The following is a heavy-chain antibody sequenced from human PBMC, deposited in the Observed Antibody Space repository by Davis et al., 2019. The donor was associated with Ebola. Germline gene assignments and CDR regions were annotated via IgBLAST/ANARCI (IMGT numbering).Heavy chain of an antibody. CDR3: ARPQLLPRPGAFDI. CDR1: GFNFRSYG. V-gene: IGHV3-33*01. J-gene: IGHJ3*02. CDR2: IWYDGSRK. Sequence: GGPLRPPCAASGFNFRSYGMHWVRQAPDKGLEWVAVIWYDGSRKYYGDSVKGRFTISRDNAKNSLFLQMNGLRADDTALYYCARPQLLPRPGAFDIWGQGTLVTVSS. D-gene: IGHD2-21*01.